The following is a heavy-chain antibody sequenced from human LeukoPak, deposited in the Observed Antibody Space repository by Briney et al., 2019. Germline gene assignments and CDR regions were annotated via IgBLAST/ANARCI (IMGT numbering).Heavy chain of an antibody. CDR1: GYTFTDYY. D-gene: IGHD2-2*02. J-gene: IGHJ6*02. CDR3: ARARDYCTSTRCYSPHHYGIDV. V-gene: IGHV1-2*04. Sequence: ASVKVSCKTSGYTFTDYYVHWLRQAPGQGLEWVGWINPNSGSTSYIQKFQGWVTLTRDTSITTVYMEFSRLRSDDTAVYYCARARDYCTSTRCYSPHHYGIDVWGQGTTVIVSS. CDR2: INPNSGST.